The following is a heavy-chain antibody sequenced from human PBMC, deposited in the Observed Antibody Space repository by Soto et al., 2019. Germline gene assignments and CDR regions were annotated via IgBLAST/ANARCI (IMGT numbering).Heavy chain of an antibody. J-gene: IGHJ4*02. Sequence: QVQLQESGPGLVKPSQTLSLTCTVSGGSISSGDYYWSWIRQPPGKGLEWIGYIYYSGSTYYNPSLKSRVTISVDTSKNQFSLKLSSVTAADTAVYYCARSLPVYDSSGYYHGPFDYWGQGTLVTVSS. CDR3: ARSLPVYDSSGYYHGPFDY. CDR1: GGSISSGDYY. CDR2: IYYSGST. D-gene: IGHD3-22*01. V-gene: IGHV4-30-4*01.